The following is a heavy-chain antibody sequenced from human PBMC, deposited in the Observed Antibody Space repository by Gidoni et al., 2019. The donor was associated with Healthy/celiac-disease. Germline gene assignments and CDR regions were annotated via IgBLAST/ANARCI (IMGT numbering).Heavy chain of an antibody. Sequence: GKGLEWMGIIYPGDSDTRYSPSFQGQVTISADKSISTAYLQWSSLKTSDTAMYYCARSISGPLDYWGQGTLVTVSS. CDR2: IYPGDSDT. J-gene: IGHJ4*02. CDR3: ARSISGPLDY. V-gene: IGHV5-51*01. D-gene: IGHD5-12*01.